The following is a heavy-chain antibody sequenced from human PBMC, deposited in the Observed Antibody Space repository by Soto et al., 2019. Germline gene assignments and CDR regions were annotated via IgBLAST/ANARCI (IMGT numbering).Heavy chain of an antibody. J-gene: IGHJ4*02. Sequence: SGPTLVNSTQTLTLTCTFSGVSLSTSGMGVGWIRQPPGKALEWLALVYWDDDKRCSPSLKSRLTITKDTSKNQVVLTMTYMDPVDTATYYCAHMIEGACFDHWGQGTLVTVSS. CDR2: VYWDDDK. D-gene: IGHD2-21*01. CDR3: AHMIEGACFDH. V-gene: IGHV2-5*02. CDR1: GVSLSTSGMG.